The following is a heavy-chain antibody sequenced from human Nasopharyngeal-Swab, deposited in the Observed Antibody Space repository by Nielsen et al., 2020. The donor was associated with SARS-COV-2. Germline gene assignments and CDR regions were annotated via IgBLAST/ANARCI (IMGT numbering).Heavy chain of an antibody. CDR3: ARQRNHVFDI. V-gene: IGHV4-39*01. CDR2: ICSGGTT. J-gene: IGHJ3*02. Sequence: WIRQPPGKGLEWIGSICSGGTTYYNASLKRRVTITADTSKIHSSLKLPSSTAADTAMYYCARQRNHVFDIWGQGTMVTVSS.